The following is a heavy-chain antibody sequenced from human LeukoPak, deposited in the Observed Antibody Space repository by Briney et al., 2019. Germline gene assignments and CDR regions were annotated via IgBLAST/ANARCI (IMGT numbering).Heavy chain of an antibody. CDR2: ISGSGGST. D-gene: IGHD3-16*02. J-gene: IGHJ4*02. CDR3: SQYYDYVWGSYRPNYFDY. V-gene: IGHV3-23*01. Sequence: GGSLRLSCAASGFTFSSYAMSWVRQAPGKGLEWVSGISGSGGSTYYADSVKGRFTISRDNSKNTLYLQMNSLRGEDTAVYYCSQYYDYVWGSYRPNYFDYWGQGTLVTVSS. CDR1: GFTFSSYA.